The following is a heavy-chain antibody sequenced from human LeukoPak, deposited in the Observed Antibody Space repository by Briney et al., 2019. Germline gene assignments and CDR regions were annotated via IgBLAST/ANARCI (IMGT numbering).Heavy chain of an antibody. CDR1: GGSISSYY. CDR3: ARQHSGYDDY. D-gene: IGHD5-12*01. J-gene: IGHJ4*02. V-gene: IGHV4-39*01. CDR2: IYYSGST. Sequence: SETLSLTCTVSGGSISSYYWGWIRQPPGKGLEWIGSIYYSGSTYYNPSLKSRVTISVDTSKNQFSLKLSSVTAADTAVYYCARQHSGYDDYWGQGTLVTVSS.